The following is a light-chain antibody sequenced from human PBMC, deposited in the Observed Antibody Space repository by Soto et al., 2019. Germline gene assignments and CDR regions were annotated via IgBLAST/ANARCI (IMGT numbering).Light chain of an antibody. CDR3: VAWDDSLSGVV. Sequence: QSVLTQPPSASGTPGQRVTISCSGSGSNIGDNYIYWYQHLPGTAPKLLIYRNNQRPSGVPDRFSGSKSGTSASLAISGLRSEDESDYYCVAWDDSLSGVVFGRGTKLTVL. V-gene: IGLV1-47*01. CDR1: GSNIGDNY. CDR2: RNN. J-gene: IGLJ2*01.